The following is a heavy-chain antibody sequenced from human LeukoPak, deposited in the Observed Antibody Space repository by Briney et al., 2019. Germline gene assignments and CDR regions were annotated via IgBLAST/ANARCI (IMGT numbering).Heavy chain of an antibody. J-gene: IGHJ3*02. CDR2: INYDGSTT. CDR1: GFTFSSYW. Sequence: GGSLRLSCAASGFTFSSYWMHWVRQAPGKGLVWVSRINYDGSTTYYADSVKGLFTISRDNAKNTLYLQMKSLRAEDTAVYYCARPDVFDIWGPGTMVTVSS. CDR3: ARPDVFDI. V-gene: IGHV3-74*01.